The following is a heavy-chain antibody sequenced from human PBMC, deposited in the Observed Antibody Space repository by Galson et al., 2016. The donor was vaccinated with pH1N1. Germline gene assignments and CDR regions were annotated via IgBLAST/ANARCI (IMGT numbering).Heavy chain of an antibody. CDR1: GDGFSSHT. J-gene: IGHJ4*02. CDR2: FIPMINLA. Sequence: SVKVSCKASGDGFSSHTITWVRQAPGQGLEWVGRFIPMINLANSAQKFQGRVTITADKSTTTVYMHLTSLRPEDTAVYYCARVPAHEARSGTLLYWGQGTLVTVSS. D-gene: IGHD2-15*01. CDR3: ARVPAHEARSGTLLY. V-gene: IGHV1-69*02.